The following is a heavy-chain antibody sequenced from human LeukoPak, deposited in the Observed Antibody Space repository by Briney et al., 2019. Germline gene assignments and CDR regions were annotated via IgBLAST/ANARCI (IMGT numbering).Heavy chain of an antibody. CDR3: ARIRDGYNDAYDI. D-gene: IGHD5-24*01. CDR2: INPDGGNT. J-gene: IGHJ3*02. V-gene: IGHV1-46*01. Sequence: ASVNVSCKASGYTFTNSYIHWVRQAPGQVLEWMGLINPDGGNTNYAQNFQGRVTLTRDTSTSTVYMELSSLRSEDTAIYYCARIRDGYNDAYDIWGQGTVVTVPS. CDR1: GYTFTNSY.